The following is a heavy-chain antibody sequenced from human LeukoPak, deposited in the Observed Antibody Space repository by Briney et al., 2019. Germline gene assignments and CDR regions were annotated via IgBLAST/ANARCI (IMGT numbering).Heavy chain of an antibody. CDR3: ARWGNSSSWFDY. CDR1: GFTFSNYW. D-gene: IGHD6-13*01. V-gene: IGHV3-7*01. Sequence: GGSLRLSCAASGFTFSNYWLSWVRQAPGKGPEWVANIKQDGSEKYYVDSVKGRFTISRDNAKNSLYLQMNSLRAEDTAVYYCARWGNSSSWFDYWGQGTLVTVSS. CDR2: IKQDGSEK. J-gene: IGHJ4*02.